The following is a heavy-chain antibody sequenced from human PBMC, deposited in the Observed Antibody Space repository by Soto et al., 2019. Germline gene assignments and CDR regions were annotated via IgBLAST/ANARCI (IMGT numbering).Heavy chain of an antibody. CDR2: MNEDGGTT. D-gene: IGHD1-26*01. V-gene: IGHV3-74*01. CDR3: AKENSGSYYNWFDP. J-gene: IGHJ5*02. CDR1: GFTFSSYW. Sequence: AGGSLRLSCAASGFTFSSYWMHWVRQAPGKGLVWVSRMNEDGGTTDYADSVKGRFTISRDNSKNTLYLQMNSLRAEDTAVYYCAKENSGSYYNWFDPWGQGTLVTVSS.